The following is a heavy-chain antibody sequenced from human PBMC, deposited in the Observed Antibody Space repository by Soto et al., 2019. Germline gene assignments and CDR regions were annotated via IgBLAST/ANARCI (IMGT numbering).Heavy chain of an antibody. CDR2: INPSGGST. V-gene: IGHV1-46*01. CDR1: GYTFTSYY. D-gene: IGHD3-22*01. J-gene: IGHJ5*02. Sequence: ASVKVSCKASGYTFTSYYMHWVRQAPGQGLEWMGMINPSGGSTSYAQKFQGRVTMTRDTSTSTVYMELSSLGSEDTAVYYCARASDSSGYYPRFDPWGQGTLVTVSS. CDR3: ARASDSSGYYPRFDP.